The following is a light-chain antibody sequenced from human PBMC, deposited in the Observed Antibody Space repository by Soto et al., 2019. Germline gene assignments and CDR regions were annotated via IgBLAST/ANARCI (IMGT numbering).Light chain of an antibody. CDR1: SSDVGNYNL. CDR2: EDT. J-gene: IGLJ2*01. V-gene: IGLV2-23*01. Sequence: QSALTQPASVSGSPGQSITISCTGTSSDVGNYNLVSWYQLHPGKALKLMIYEDTKRPSEVSNRFSGSKSGNTASLTISGLQADDEADYYCCSYAGSDTYMVFGGGTQLTVL. CDR3: CSYAGSDTYMV.